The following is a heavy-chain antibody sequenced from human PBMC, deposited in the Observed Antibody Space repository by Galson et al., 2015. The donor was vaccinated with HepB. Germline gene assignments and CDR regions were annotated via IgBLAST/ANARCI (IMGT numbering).Heavy chain of an antibody. D-gene: IGHD4-17*01. CDR3: ARVKVLVLRYGDYGFFFDY. Sequence: TLSLTCTVSGGSISSGNYHWSWIRQPAGKGLEWIGRVQTSGITNYNPSLKSRVTMSVDTSKNQFSLKVSSVTAADTAVYYCARVKVLVLRYGDYGFFFDYWGQGTLVTVSS. CDR2: VQTSGIT. CDR1: GGSISSGNYH. V-gene: IGHV4-61*02. J-gene: IGHJ4*02.